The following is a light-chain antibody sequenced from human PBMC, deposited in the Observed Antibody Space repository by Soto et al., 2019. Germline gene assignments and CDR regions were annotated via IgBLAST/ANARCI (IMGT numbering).Light chain of an antibody. Sequence: NVLTQSPGTLALSPGDRATLSCRATQIVRGTMLAWYQQKPGQAPRLLIYGAVSRASGIPDRFSGSGFGTDFTLIISRLEPEDFAVYYCQQYYNSPFTFGQGTRLEIK. V-gene: IGKV3-20*01. CDR1: QIVRGTM. J-gene: IGKJ5*01. CDR3: QQYYNSPFT. CDR2: GAV.